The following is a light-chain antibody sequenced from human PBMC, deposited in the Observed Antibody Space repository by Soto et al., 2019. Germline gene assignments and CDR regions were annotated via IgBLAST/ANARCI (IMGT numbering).Light chain of an antibody. J-gene: IGKJ2*01. CDR3: QQYYSPPRYT. V-gene: IGKV4-1*01. CDR1: QSILYSSNNKNL. CDR2: WAS. Sequence: DIVMTQSPEYLAVSLGERATINCRSSQSILYSSNNKNLIAWYQQKPGQPPKLLIYWASTRQSGVPDRFSGSGSGRDLTLTISSLQAEDVAVYYCQQYYSPPRYTFGQGTRLGIK.